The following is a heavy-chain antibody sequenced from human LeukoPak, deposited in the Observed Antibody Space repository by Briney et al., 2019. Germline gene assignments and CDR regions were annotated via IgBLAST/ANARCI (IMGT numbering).Heavy chain of an antibody. V-gene: IGHV1-2*02. J-gene: IGHJ3*02. CDR1: GYTFTGYY. CDR3: ARFRDCSGGSCYYDAFDI. Sequence: ASVKVSCKASGYTFTGYYMHWVRQAPGQGLEWMGWINPNSGGTNYAQKFQGRVTMTRDTSISTAYMELSRLRPDDTAVYYCARFRDCSGGSCYYDAFDIWGQGTMVTVSS. D-gene: IGHD2-15*01. CDR2: INPNSGGT.